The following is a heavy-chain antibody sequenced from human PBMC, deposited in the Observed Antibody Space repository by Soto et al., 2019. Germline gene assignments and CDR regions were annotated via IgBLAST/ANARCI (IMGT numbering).Heavy chain of an antibody. V-gene: IGHV3-49*03. Sequence: PGGSLRLSCTASGITFGDYAMSWFRQAPGKGLEWAGFIRTKAYGGTTEYAASVKGRFTISRDDSKNIAYLQMNSLKTEDTAVYYCTNVVVVAATPNYYYGMDVWGQGTTVTVSS. CDR3: TNVVVVAATPNYYYGMDV. CDR2: IRTKAYGGTT. D-gene: IGHD2-15*01. J-gene: IGHJ6*02. CDR1: GITFGDYA.